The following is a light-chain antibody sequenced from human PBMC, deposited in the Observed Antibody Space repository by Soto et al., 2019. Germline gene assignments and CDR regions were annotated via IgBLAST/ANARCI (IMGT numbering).Light chain of an antibody. CDR1: SSDVGVYNY. CDR3: SSYAGSNYFYV. Sequence: QSALTQPPSASGSPGQSVTISCTGTSSDVGVYNYVSRYQHHPGKAPKLMIYEVNKRPSGVPDRFSGSKSGNTASLTVSGLQAEDEADYYCSSYAGSNYFYVFGTGTKVTVL. J-gene: IGLJ1*01. V-gene: IGLV2-8*01. CDR2: EVN.